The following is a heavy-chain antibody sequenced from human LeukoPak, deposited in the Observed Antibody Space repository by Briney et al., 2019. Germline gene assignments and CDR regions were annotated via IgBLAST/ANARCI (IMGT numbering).Heavy chain of an antibody. CDR1: VGSITSDY. CDR2: IFSSGST. V-gene: IGHV4-4*08. D-gene: IGHD6-19*01. J-gene: IGHJ4*02. Sequence: SQTLSLTCTVSVGSITSDYWTWGPQPPGKGLGGIGYIFSSGSTNSNPSLKSRVTISLDTSKNQFSLKLSSVTAADTAVYYCARGRAVAGWSRYYFDYWGQGTLVTVSS. CDR3: ARGRAVAGWSRYYFDY.